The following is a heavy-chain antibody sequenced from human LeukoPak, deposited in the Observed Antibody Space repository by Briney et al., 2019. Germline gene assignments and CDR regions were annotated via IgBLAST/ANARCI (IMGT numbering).Heavy chain of an antibody. Sequence: SETLSLTCTVSGGSISYFYWSWIRQPAGKGLEWIGRIYTSGSTNYNPSLKSRVTISVDTSKNQFSLKLSSVTAADTAVYYCARGIGPGSYARYWGQGTLVTVSS. CDR1: GGSISYFY. V-gene: IGHV4-4*07. J-gene: IGHJ4*02. D-gene: IGHD1-26*01. CDR3: ARGIGPGSYARY. CDR2: IYTSGST.